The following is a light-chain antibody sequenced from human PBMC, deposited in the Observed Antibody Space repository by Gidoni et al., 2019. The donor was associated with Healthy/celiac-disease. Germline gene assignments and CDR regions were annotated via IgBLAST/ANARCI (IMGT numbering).Light chain of an antibody. Sequence: DVVMTQSPLYLPVTLGQPASISCRSSQSLVYSDGNTYLNWFQQRPGQSPRRIIYKVSNRDTGVPDRFSGSGSGTDFKLKISMVEAEDVGVYYCMKGKHCTPWTFGQGTKVEIK. V-gene: IGKV2-30*01. J-gene: IGKJ1*01. CDR3: MKGKHCTPWT. CDR1: QSLVYSDGNTY. CDR2: KVS.